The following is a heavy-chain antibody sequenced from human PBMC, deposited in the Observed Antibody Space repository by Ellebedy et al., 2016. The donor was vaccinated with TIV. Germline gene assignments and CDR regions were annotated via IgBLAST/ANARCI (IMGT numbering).Heavy chain of an antibody. Sequence: ASVKVSCXASGYTFTSYDINWVRQATGQGLEWMGWMNPNSGNTGYAQKFQGRVTMTRNTSISTAYMELSSLRSEDTAVYYCARTVGYGYGPDYWGQGTLVTVSS. CDR2: MNPNSGNT. D-gene: IGHD5-18*01. J-gene: IGHJ4*02. CDR3: ARTVGYGYGPDY. V-gene: IGHV1-8*01. CDR1: GYTFTSYD.